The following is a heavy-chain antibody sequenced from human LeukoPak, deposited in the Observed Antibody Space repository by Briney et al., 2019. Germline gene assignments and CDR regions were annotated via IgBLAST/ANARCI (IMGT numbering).Heavy chain of an antibody. CDR3: ASRSVVDGDYVPFDY. V-gene: IGHV1-24*01. Sequence: ASVKASCKVSGYTLTELSMHWVRQAPGKGLEWMGGFDSEDGETIYAQKFQGRVTMTEDTSTDTAYMELSSLRSEDTAVYYCASRSVVDGDYVPFDYWGQGTLVTVSS. D-gene: IGHD4-17*01. CDR1: GYTLTELS. J-gene: IGHJ4*02. CDR2: FDSEDGET.